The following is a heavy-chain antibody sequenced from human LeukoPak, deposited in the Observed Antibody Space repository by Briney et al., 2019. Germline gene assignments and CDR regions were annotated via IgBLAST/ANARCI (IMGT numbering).Heavy chain of an antibody. CDR3: ASLRSTVNTLDY. J-gene: IGHJ4*02. D-gene: IGHD4-17*01. CDR2: IYRSGST. Sequence: SETLSLTCTVSSYSISSGYYWGWIRQPPGKGLEWIGTIYRSGSTYYNPSLKSRVTISVDTSKNQFSLKLSFVTAADTAVYYCASLRSTVNTLDYWGQGTLVTVSS. V-gene: IGHV4-38-2*02. CDR1: SYSISSGYY.